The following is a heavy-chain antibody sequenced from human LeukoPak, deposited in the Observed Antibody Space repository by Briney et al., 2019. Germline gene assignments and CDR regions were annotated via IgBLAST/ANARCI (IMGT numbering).Heavy chain of an antibody. Sequence: ASVKVSCKVSGYTLTELSMHWVRQAPGKGLEWMGGFDPEDGETIYAQKFQGRVTMTEDTSTDTAYMELSSLRSEDTAVYYCATGHLYYSETTFQHWGQGTLVTVSS. CDR2: FDPEDGET. V-gene: IGHV1-24*01. CDR3: ATGHLYYSETTFQH. J-gene: IGHJ1*01. CDR1: GYTLTELS. D-gene: IGHD1-1*01.